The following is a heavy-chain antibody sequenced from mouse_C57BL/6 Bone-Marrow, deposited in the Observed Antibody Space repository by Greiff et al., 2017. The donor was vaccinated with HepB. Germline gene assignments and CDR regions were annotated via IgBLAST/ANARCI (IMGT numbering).Heavy chain of an antibody. CDR3: AREVDSSGLY. CDR1: GYTFTSYG. CDR2: IYPRSGNT. J-gene: IGHJ2*01. V-gene: IGHV1-81*01. D-gene: IGHD3-2*02. Sequence: VQRVESGAELARPGASVKLSCKASGYTFTSYGISWVKQRTGQGLEWIGEIYPRSGNTYYNEKFKGKATLTADKSSSTAYMELRSLTSEDSAVYFCAREVDSSGLYWGQGTTLTVSS.